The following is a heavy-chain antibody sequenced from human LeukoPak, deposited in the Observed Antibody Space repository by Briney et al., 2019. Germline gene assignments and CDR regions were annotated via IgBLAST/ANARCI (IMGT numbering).Heavy chain of an antibody. V-gene: IGHV1-69*13. CDR3: ARGGDLGTVTNY. CDR2: IIPIFGTA. CDR1: GGTFISYA. J-gene: IGHJ4*02. Sequence: SVKVSCKASGGTFISYAISWVRQAPGQGLEWMGGIIPIFGTANYAQKFQGRVTITADESTSTAYMELSSLRSEDTAVYYCARGGDLGTVTNYWGQGTLVTVSS. D-gene: IGHD4-17*01.